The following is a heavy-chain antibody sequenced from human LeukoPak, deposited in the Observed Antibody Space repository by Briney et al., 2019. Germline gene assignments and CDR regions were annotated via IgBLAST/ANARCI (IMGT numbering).Heavy chain of an antibody. V-gene: IGHV1-46*01. CDR2: INPSGGST. J-gene: IGHJ6*02. D-gene: IGHD3-10*01. CDR3: ARRMVRGVKYYYYYGMDV. CDR1: GYTFTSYY. Sequence: ASVKVSCKASGYTFTSYYMHWVRQAPGQGLEWMGIINPSGGSTSYAQKFQGRVTMTRDTSTSTVYMELSSLRSEDTAVYYCARRMVRGVKYYYYYGMDVWGQGTTVTVSS.